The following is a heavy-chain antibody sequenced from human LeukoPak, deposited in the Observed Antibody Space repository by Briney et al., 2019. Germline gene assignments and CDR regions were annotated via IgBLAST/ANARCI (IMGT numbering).Heavy chain of an antibody. CDR1: GFTFSSYA. CDR2: ISGSGGST. Sequence: PGGSLRLSCAASGFTFSSYAMSWVRQAPGKGLEWVSAISGSGGSTYYADSVKGRFTISRDNSKNTLYLQMNSLRAEDTAVYYCARAGVLPNWFDPWGQGTLVTVSS. J-gene: IGHJ5*02. V-gene: IGHV3-23*01. CDR3: ARAGVLPNWFDP.